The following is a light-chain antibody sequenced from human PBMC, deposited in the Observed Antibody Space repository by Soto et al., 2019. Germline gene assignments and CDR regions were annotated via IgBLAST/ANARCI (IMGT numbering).Light chain of an antibody. CDR2: DAF. Sequence: IGMTQSPSSLSASTGDRVTITCRASQSVSNCVAWYQQTPGKAPKLLISDAFNLQSGVSSRFRGNVSGTDFTLSISCLQPEDFATYYCQQYYSFPWTFGRGTKVDIK. V-gene: IGKV1-8*01. CDR1: QSVSNC. CDR3: QQYYSFPWT. J-gene: IGKJ1*01.